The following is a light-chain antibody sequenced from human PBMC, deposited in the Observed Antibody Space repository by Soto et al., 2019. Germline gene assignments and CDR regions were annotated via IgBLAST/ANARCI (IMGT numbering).Light chain of an antibody. CDR2: GAS. J-gene: IGKJ1*01. V-gene: IGKV3-15*01. CDR1: RYVSSN. Sequence: EIVLTQSPATLSVSPGESATLSCRARRYVSSNLAWYQQRPGQAPRLLIYGASTRATGIPARFSGSGSGTEFTLTISSLQSEDLGVYYCQQYNNGWTFGQGTKVDI. CDR3: QQYNNGWT.